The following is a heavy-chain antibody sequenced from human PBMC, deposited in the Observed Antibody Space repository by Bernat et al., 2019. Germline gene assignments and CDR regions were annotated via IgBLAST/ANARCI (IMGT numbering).Heavy chain of an antibody. Sequence: QVTLRESGPALVKPTQTLTLTCTFSGFSLSTSGMCVSWIRQPPGKALEWLALIDWDDDKYYSTSLKTRLTISKDTSKNQVVLTMTNMDPVDTATYYCALIRRYCSSTSCYEFLDYWGQGTLVTVSS. J-gene: IGHJ4*02. CDR1: GFSLSTSGMC. D-gene: IGHD2-2*01. V-gene: IGHV2-70*01. CDR3: ALIRRYCSSTSCYEFLDY. CDR2: IDWDDDK.